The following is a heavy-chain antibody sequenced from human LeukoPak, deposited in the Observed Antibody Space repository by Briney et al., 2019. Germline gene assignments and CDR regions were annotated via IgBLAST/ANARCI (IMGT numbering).Heavy chain of an antibody. CDR1: GGSFSGYY. V-gene: IGHV4-34*01. J-gene: IGHJ4*02. CDR3: ARVQRYSSGYNVNFFDY. Sequence: SETLSLTCAVYGGSFSGYYWSWIRQPPGKGLEWIGEIDHGGSTTYNPSLKSRVTISVDTSQKQFSLKLDSVTAADTAVYYCARVQRYSSGYNVNFFDYWGQGTLVTVSS. D-gene: IGHD6-19*01. CDR2: IDHGGST.